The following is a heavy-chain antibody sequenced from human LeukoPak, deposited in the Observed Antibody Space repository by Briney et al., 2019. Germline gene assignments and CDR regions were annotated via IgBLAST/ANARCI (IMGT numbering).Heavy chain of an antibody. D-gene: IGHD2/OR15-2a*01. J-gene: IGHJ3*01. CDR2: ITNKAYSYTT. V-gene: IGHV3-72*01. CDR3: ARLVIKTALQAFDV. Sequence: PGGSLRLSCAASGFTFSDHYMDWVRQAPGKGLEWVGRITNKAYSYTTQYAASVEGRFTISRDDSKNSLYLDINSLKTEDTAVYYCARLVIKTALQAFDVWGQGTMVTVSS. CDR1: GFTFSDHY.